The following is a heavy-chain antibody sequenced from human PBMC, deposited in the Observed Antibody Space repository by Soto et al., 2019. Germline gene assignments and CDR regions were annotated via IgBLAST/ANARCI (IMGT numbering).Heavy chain of an antibody. V-gene: IGHV3-74*01. CDR3: ARAPYYDDGRGYTYYDV. CDR1: GFTFSTFL. J-gene: IGHJ4*02. Sequence: GGSLILSCASSGFTFSTFLMHLVRQAPGKGLVWVSRINHDGRDTSYADSVTGRFTISRDNAKNTLHLQMNSLRAEDTAIYYCARAPYYDDGRGYTYYDVWGQGALVTVSS. CDR2: INHDGRDT. D-gene: IGHD3-22*01.